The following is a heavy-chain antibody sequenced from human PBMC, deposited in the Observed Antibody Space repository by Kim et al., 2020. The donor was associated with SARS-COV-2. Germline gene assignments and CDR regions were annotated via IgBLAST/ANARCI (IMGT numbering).Heavy chain of an antibody. Sequence: VKGRFTISRDNSKNTLYLQMNSLRAKDTAVYYCAKDVTMGATTINDAFDIWGQGTMVTVSS. CDR3: AKDVTMGATTINDAFDI. V-gene: IGHV3-23*01. J-gene: IGHJ3*02. D-gene: IGHD1-26*01.